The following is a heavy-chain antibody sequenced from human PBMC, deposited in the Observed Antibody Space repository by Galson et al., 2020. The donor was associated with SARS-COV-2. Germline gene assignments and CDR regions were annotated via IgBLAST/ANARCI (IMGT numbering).Heavy chain of an antibody. CDR3: TRDFSPAGVWFDY. CDR2: IRRIDYGGTT. V-gene: IGHV3-49*04. D-gene: IGHD2-21*01. J-gene: IGHJ4*02. Sequence: GESLKISCTASGFTFGDYAMSWVRQAPGEGLEWVGVIRRIDYGGTTEYAASVKGRFTISRDDSRSIAYLQMNSLKTEDTALYYCTRDFSPAGVWFDYWGQGTLVTVSS. CDR1: GFTFGDYA.